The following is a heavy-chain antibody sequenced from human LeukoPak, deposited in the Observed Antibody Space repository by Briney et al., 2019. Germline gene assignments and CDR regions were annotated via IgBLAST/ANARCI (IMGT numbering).Heavy chain of an antibody. CDR3: VRKFATGD. CDR1: GFTFSIHL. CDR2: VKSDGTAT. D-gene: IGHD1-14*01. V-gene: IGHV3-74*01. Sequence: GGSLRLSCAASGFTFSIHLMHWVRQAQGTGLVWVSSVKSDGTATNYADSVKGRFTISRDNAKNTLYLQMNSLRVEDTAVYYCVRKFATGDWGQGTLVTVSS. J-gene: IGHJ4*02.